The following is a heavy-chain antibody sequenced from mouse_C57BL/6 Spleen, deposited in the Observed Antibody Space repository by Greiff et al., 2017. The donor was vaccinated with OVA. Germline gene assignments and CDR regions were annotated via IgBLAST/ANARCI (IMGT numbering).Heavy chain of an antibody. CDR3: ARFLDY. CDR2: IDPSDSYT. J-gene: IGHJ4*01. V-gene: IGHV1-50*01. Sequence: QVQLQQSGAELVKPGASVKLSCKASGYTFTSYWMQWVKQRPGQGLEWIGEIDPSDSYTNYNQKFKGKATLTVDTSSSTAYMQLSSLTSEDSAVYYCARFLDYWGQGTSVTVSS. CDR1: GYTFTSYW.